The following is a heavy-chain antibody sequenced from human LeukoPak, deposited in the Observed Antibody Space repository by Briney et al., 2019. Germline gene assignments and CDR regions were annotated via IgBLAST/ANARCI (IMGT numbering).Heavy chain of an antibody. CDR2: IKQDGSEK. V-gene: IGHV3-7*01. Sequence: GGSLRLSCAVSGFTFRNYWMSWVRQAPGKGLEWVANIKQDGSEKNYVDSVKGRFTISRDNAKNSLYLQMNSLRAEDTAVYYCARVRYDSGWYDYWGQGALVTVSS. J-gene: IGHJ4*02. D-gene: IGHD6-19*01. CDR1: GFTFRNYW. CDR3: ARVRYDSGWYDY.